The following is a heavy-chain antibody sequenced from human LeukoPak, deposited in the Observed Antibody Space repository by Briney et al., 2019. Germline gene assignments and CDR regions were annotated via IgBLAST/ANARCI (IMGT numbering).Heavy chain of an antibody. CDR2: ISYGGRDK. CDR3: ARPTTVLTSYYFDY. CDR1: GFTFSSYG. D-gene: IGHD4-23*01. Sequence: GGSLRLSCAASGFTFSSYGMQWVRQAPGKGLEWVAIISYGGRDKFYEDSVKGRFTISRDNSKNTLYLQMNNLRAEDTAVYYCARPTTVLTSYYFDYWGQGTLVTVSS. J-gene: IGHJ4*02. V-gene: IGHV3-30*03.